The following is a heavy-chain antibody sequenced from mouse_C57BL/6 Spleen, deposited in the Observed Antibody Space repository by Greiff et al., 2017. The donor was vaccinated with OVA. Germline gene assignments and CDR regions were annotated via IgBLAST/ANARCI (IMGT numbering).Heavy chain of an antibody. CDR3: ARYDYNWYFDV. CDR2: INYDGSST. CDR1: GFTFSDYY. J-gene: IGHJ1*03. V-gene: IGHV5-16*01. D-gene: IGHD2-4*01. Sequence: EVQVVESEGGLVQPGSSMKLSCTASGFTFSDYYMAWVRQVPEKGLEWVANINYDGSSTYYLDSLKSRFIISRDNAKNILYLQMSSLKSEDTATYYCARYDYNWYFDVWGTGTTVTVSS.